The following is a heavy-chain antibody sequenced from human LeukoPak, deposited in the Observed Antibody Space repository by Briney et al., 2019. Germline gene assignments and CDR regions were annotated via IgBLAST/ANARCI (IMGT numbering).Heavy chain of an antibody. J-gene: IGHJ4*02. Sequence: GSLRLSCAASGFTFSSYAMSWVRQAPGKGLEWVSAISGSGGSTYYADSVKGRFTISRDNAKNSLYLQMNSLRAEDTAVYYCARDVIDFWSGYYDYWGQGTLVTVSS. V-gene: IGHV3-23*01. D-gene: IGHD3-3*01. CDR3: ARDVIDFWSGYYDY. CDR2: ISGSGGST. CDR1: GFTFSSYA.